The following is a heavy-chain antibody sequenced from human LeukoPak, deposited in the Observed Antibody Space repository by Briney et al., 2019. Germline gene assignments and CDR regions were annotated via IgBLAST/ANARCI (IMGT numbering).Heavy chain of an antibody. J-gene: IGHJ2*01. Sequence: QSSETLSLTCAVSGGSISSSNWWSWVRQPPGKGLVWVSRTNRGGTSTTYADSVKGRFTVTRDDATNTLHLHMDSLKVEDTPVYFCARDDYRGAAGGNPAYWFFDLWGRGTPVTVSS. V-gene: IGHV3-74*01. D-gene: IGHD6-13*01. CDR2: TNRGGTST. CDR3: ARDDYRGAAGGNPAYWFFDL. CDR1: GGSISSSNW.